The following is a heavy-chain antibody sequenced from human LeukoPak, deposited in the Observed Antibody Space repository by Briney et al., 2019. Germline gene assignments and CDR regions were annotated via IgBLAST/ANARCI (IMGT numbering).Heavy chain of an antibody. CDR2: VYPGDSDT. CDR1: GYSFTSYW. D-gene: IGHD3/OR15-3a*01. J-gene: IGHJ3*02. Sequence: GEPLKISCKGSGYSFTSYWIGWVRQRPGKGLEWMGIVYPGDSDTRYSPSFQGQVTISADKSISTAYLQWSSLKASDTAMHYCARLRTGTYDAFDIWGQGTMVTVSS. V-gene: IGHV5-51*01. CDR3: ARLRTGTYDAFDI.